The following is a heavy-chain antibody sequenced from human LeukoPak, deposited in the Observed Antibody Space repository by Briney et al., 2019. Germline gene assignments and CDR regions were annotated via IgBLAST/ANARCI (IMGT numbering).Heavy chain of an antibody. CDR3: AKDVYDSSGYHYYYYYGMDV. D-gene: IGHD3-22*01. Sequence: DSVKGRFTISRDNSKNTLYLQMNSLRAEDTAVYYCAKDVYDSSGYHYYYYYGMDVWGQGTTVTVSS. J-gene: IGHJ6*02. V-gene: IGHV3-30*02.